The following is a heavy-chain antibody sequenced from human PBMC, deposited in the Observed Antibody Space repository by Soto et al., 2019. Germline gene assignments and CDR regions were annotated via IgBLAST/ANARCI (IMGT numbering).Heavy chain of an antibody. CDR3: ARAQTGGYCSGGSCWVFDP. D-gene: IGHD2-15*01. CDR2: IYYSGST. Sequence: QVQLQESGPGLVKPSQTLSLTCTVSGGSISSGGYYWSWIRQHPGKGLEWIGYIYYSGSTYYNPSRKSRVTISLDTSKNQFSLKLSSVTAADTAVYYCARAQTGGYCSGGSCWVFDPWGQGTLVTVSS. V-gene: IGHV4-31*03. J-gene: IGHJ5*02. CDR1: GGSISSGGYY.